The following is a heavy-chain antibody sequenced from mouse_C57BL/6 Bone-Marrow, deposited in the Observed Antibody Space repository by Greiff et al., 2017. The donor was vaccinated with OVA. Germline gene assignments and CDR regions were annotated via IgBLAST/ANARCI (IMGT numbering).Heavy chain of an antibody. D-gene: IGHD1-1*01. CDR2: INPYNGGT. Sequence: EVQLQQSGPVLVKPGASVKMSCKASGYTFTDYYMNWVKQSHGKSLEWIGVINPYNGGTSYNQKFKGKATLNVDKSSSTAYMELNSLTSEDSAVYYCARRGLTTVVECYAMDYWGQGTSVTVSS. CDR1: GYTFTDYY. J-gene: IGHJ4*01. CDR3: ARRGLTTVVECYAMDY. V-gene: IGHV1-19*01.